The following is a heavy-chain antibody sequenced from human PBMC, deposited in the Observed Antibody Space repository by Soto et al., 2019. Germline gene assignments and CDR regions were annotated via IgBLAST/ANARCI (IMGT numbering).Heavy chain of an antibody. V-gene: IGHV1-3*01. CDR2: INAGNGNT. CDR3: ARDLGIVVVVAAPGGY. D-gene: IGHD2-15*01. J-gene: IGHJ4*02. Sequence: QVQLVQSGAEVKKPGASVKVSCKASGYTFTSYAMHWVRQAPGQRLEWMGWINAGNGNTKYSQKFQGRVTITRDTSASTAYMVLSSLRSEDTAVYYCARDLGIVVVVAAPGGYWGQGTLVTVSS. CDR1: GYTFTSYA.